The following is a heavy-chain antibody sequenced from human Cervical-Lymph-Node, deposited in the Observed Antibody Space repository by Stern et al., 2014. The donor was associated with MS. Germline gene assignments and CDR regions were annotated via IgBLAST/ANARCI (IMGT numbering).Heavy chain of an antibody. Sequence: QVQLVQSGAEVKKPGSSVKVSCKASGGTFNIYAISWVRQAPGQGLEWMGGIVPIFGSANYAQKFQGRVTITADESTTTIYMEVSSLRSEDTAVYYCARGPDQSGGYYYAYWGQGTVVTVSS. V-gene: IGHV1-69*12. CDR1: GGTFNIYA. CDR2: IVPIFGSA. D-gene: IGHD3-22*01. CDR3: ARGPDQSGGYYYAY. J-gene: IGHJ4*02.